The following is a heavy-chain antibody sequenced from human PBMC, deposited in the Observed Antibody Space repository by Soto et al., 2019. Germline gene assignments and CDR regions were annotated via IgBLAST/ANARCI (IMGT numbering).Heavy chain of an antibody. J-gene: IGHJ3*02. Sequence: QVQLQESGPGLVKPSQTLSLTCTVSGGSISSGDYYWSWIRQPPGKGLEWIGYIYYSGSTYYNPSLKRRVTIAVDTSKHQFPLMLSSVTAADTVLYYCARVASTTVTGEGAFDIWGQGTMVTVSS. CDR3: ARVASTTVTGEGAFDI. CDR2: IYYSGST. D-gene: IGHD4-17*01. V-gene: IGHV4-30-4*01. CDR1: GGSISSGDYY.